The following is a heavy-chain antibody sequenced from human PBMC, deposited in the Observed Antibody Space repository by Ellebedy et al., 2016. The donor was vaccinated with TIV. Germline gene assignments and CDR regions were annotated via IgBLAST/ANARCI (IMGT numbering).Heavy chain of an antibody. D-gene: IGHD3-16*01. Sequence: SGPTLVKPTETLTLTCTFSGFSLTATGEGVGWVRQPPGKALDWLAIIYWDNDDRYSSSMRSRLRITKDTSRREVVLTMTNMDPVDTGTYYCVQIMITYGGVTRTDAFDVWGRGILVTVSS. CDR1: GFSLTATGEG. J-gene: IGHJ3*01. CDR2: IYWDNDD. V-gene: IGHV2-5*04. CDR3: VQIMITYGGVTRTDAFDV.